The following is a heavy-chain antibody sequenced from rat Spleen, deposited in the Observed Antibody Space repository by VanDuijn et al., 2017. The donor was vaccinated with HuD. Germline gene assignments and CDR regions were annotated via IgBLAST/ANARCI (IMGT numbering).Heavy chain of an antibody. J-gene: IGHJ3*01. D-gene: IGHD1-11*01. V-gene: IGHV5-31*01. CDR2: ISNTGDST. CDR3: TRTYGGYTSHWFAH. Sequence: EEQLVEYGGGLVVSGRCLRQCCTASGLTSKIYWSSWNRLGPGKGLEWVASISNTGDSTYYPDSVKCRFTISRDNAKSTLYLLMNSLRSEDTATYFCTRTYGGYTSHWFAHWGQGTLVTVSS. CDR1: GLTSKIYW.